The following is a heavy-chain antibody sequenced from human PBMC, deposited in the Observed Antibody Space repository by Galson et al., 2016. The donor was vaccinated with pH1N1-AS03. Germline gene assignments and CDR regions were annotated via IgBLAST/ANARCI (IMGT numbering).Heavy chain of an antibody. CDR3: VRDGVFRSVMDV. V-gene: IGHV3-49*03. CDR1: GFTFGDYP. CDR2: IRSKTYGGTT. J-gene: IGHJ6*02. Sequence: SLRLSCAASGFTFGDYPLTWFRQAPGKGLEWVGFIRSKTYGGTTEYAASVKGRFTISRDNMKNTLSLQMSSLTAEDTAVYYCVRDGVFRSVMDVWGQGTTVTASS. D-gene: IGHD1-14*01.